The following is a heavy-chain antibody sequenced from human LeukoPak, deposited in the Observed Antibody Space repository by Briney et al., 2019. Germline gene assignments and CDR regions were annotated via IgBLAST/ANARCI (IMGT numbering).Heavy chain of an antibody. Sequence: GGSLRLSCAASGFTFSSYWMSWVRQAPGKGLEWVANIKQDGSEKYYVDSVKGRFTISRDNAKNSLYLQMNSLRAEDTAVYYCARDLYGGNYNWFDPWGQGTLVTVSS. V-gene: IGHV3-7*01. J-gene: IGHJ5*02. D-gene: IGHD4-23*01. CDR3: ARDLYGGNYNWFDP. CDR1: GFTFSSYW. CDR2: IKQDGSEK.